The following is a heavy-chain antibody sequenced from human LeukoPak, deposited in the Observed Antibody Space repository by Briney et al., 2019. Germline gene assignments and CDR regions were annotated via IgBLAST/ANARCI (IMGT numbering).Heavy chain of an antibody. CDR1: GGSFSGYY. D-gene: IGHD6-13*01. Sequence: SETLSLTCAVYGGSFSGYYWSWIRQPPGKGLEWIGEINHSGSTNYNPSLKSRVTISVDTSKNQFSLKLSSVTAADTAVCYCARGGLRGSSWPYYSYGMDVWGQGTTVTVSS. CDR2: INHSGST. V-gene: IGHV4-34*01. CDR3: ARGGLRGSSWPYYSYGMDV. J-gene: IGHJ6*02.